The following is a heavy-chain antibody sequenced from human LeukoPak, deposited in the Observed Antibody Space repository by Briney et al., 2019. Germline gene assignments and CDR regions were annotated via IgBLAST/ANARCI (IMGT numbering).Heavy chain of an antibody. CDR1: GYTFTSYD. V-gene: IGHV1-8*01. D-gene: IGHD1-14*01. J-gene: IGHJ6*02. CDR3: GRAPRDRRMDV. Sequence: ASVKVSCKASGYTFTSYDINWVRQATGQGLEWMGWMSPNSGNTGYAQKFQGRVTMTRNTSISTAYMELSSLRSEDTAVCYCGRAPRDRRMDVWGQGTTVTVSS. CDR2: MSPNSGNT.